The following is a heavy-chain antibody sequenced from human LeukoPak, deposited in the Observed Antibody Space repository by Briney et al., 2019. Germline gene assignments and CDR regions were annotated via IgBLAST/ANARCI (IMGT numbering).Heavy chain of an antibody. CDR3: ARFFSGYNSDAFDI. V-gene: IGHV4-61*02. D-gene: IGHD5-24*01. J-gene: IGHJ3*02. CDR1: GGAISSGSYY. CDR2: IYRSGST. Sequence: SQTLSLTCTVSGGAISSGSYYWSSIRQPAGKGLEWIGRIYRSGSTNYNPSLKSRVTISVDTSKNQFSLKLTSVTAADTAVYYCARFFSGYNSDAFDIWGHGTMVTVSS.